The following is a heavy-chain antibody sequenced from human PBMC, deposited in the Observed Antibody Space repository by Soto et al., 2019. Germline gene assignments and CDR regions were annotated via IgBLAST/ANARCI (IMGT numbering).Heavy chain of an antibody. CDR1: GCSVSSGRYY. Sequence: QVQLQESGPGLVKPSETLALTCTVSGCSVSSGRYYWSWSRQPPGKGLEWIGYIYYSWRTSYNSSLRSRVTISVDTSKNQFSLKLSSVTAADTAIYYCARSGAGSGWLGGQGTLVTVSS. CDR3: ARSGAGSGWL. J-gene: IGHJ4*02. V-gene: IGHV4-61*01. CDR2: IYYSWRT. D-gene: IGHD6-19*01.